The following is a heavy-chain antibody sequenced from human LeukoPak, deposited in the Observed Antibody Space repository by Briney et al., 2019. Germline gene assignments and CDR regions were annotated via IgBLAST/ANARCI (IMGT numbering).Heavy chain of an antibody. CDR1: GGTFSSNA. CDR3: AREVLAVADTDYNYYGIDV. D-gene: IGHD6-19*01. V-gene: IGHV1-69*06. CDR2: IIPILGTT. J-gene: IGHJ6*01. Sequence: GASVKVSCKASGGTFSSNAIVWVRQAPGQGLEWMGGIIPILGTTNYAQKFQGRVTVTADKSTSTAYMELSSLSSEDTAVYYCAREVLAVADTDYNYYGIDVWGKGTTVSVSP.